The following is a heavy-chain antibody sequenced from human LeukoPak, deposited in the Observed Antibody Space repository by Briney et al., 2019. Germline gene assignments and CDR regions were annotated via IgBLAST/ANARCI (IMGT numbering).Heavy chain of an antibody. Sequence: GGSLRLSCAASGFTFSSYGMTWVRQAPGKGLEWVSSISTSVDRTSYADSVKGRFTISRDNSKNTLYLQMNSLRAEDTAIYFCAKGYHFDYWGQGTLVTVSS. CDR1: GFTFSSYG. V-gene: IGHV3-23*01. CDR2: ISTSVDRT. J-gene: IGHJ4*02. D-gene: IGHD3-16*02. CDR3: AKGYHFDY.